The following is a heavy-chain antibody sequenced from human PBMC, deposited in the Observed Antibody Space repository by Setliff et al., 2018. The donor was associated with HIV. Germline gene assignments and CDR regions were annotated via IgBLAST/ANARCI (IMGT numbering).Heavy chain of an antibody. D-gene: IGHD3-16*01. V-gene: IGHV3-21*06. CDR3: ARDSPGITF. CDR1: GFTFSNAW. J-gene: IGHJ4*02. CDR2: IGGSGNNI. Sequence: GESLKISCAASGFTFSNAWMNWVRQAPGKGLEWVSSIGGSGNNIHYADSVKGRSSISRDNAKNLLFLQMNSLRGDDTSVYYCARDSPGITFWGQGTLVTVSS.